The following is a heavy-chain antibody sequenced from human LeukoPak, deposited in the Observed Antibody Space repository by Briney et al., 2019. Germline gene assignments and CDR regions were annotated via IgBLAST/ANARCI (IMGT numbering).Heavy chain of an antibody. D-gene: IGHD4-17*01. V-gene: IGHV4-39*01. J-gene: IGHJ4*02. Sequence: SETLSLTRTVSGGSISSSRYYWGWIRQPPGKGLSWIGNIYYSGSTNYNPSLKSRVAISVDTSKNQFSLKLSSVTAADTAVYYCARQGVHGDPGFDYWGQGTLVTVSS. CDR1: GGSISSSRYY. CDR2: IYYSGST. CDR3: ARQGVHGDPGFDY.